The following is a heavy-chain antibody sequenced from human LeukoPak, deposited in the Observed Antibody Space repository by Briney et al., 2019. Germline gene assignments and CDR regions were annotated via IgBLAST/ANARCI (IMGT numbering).Heavy chain of an antibody. J-gene: IGHJ4*02. CDR1: GFTFSSYA. V-gene: IGHV3-23*01. Sequence: GGSLRLSCAASGFTFSSYAMSWVRQAPGKGLEWVSAFRGSGGSTYYADSVKGRFTISRDNSKNTLYLQMSSLRAEDTSVYYCAKGALLWFGELFFDYWGQGTLVTVSS. CDR3: AKGALLWFGELFFDY. D-gene: IGHD3-10*01. CDR2: FRGSGGST.